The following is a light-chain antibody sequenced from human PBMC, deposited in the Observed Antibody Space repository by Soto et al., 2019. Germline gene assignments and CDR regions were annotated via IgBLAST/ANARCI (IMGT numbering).Light chain of an antibody. CDR2: VGTGGIVG. CDR3: GADHGSGSNFVYV. CDR1: SGYSNYK. V-gene: IGLV9-49*01. Sequence: QLVLTQPPSASASLGASVTLTCTLSSGYSNYKVDWYQQRPGKGHGFEMRVGTGGIVGSKEDCIPDRFSVLGSGLNRYLTIKNIQDEDESDYHCGADHGSGSNFVYVFGTGTKLTVL. J-gene: IGLJ1*01.